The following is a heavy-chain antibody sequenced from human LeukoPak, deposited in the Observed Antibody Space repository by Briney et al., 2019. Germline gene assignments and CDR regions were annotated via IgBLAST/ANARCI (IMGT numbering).Heavy chain of an antibody. CDR1: GFTFSNYW. CDR3: AKGYIIAGRQWYLDL. J-gene: IGHJ2*01. V-gene: IGHV3-7*01. D-gene: IGHD6-13*01. CDR2: INHDGRET. Sequence: GGSLRLSCAASGFTFSNYWMHWVRQAPGKGLEWVANINHDGRETYYADSVKGRFIISRDNAKDSLYLQMNSLRAEDAAVYYCAKGYIIAGRQWYLDLWGRGTLVGVSS.